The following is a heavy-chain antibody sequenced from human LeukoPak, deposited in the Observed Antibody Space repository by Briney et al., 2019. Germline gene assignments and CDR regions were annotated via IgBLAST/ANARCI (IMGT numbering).Heavy chain of an antibody. CDR1: GGTFSSYA. Sequence: SVKVSCKASGGTFSSYAISWVRQAPGQGLEWMGRIIPIFGTANYAQKFQGRVTITTDESTSTVYMELSSLRSEDTAVYYCARDIPYSSSWYNWFDPWGQGTLVTVSS. V-gene: IGHV1-69*05. J-gene: IGHJ5*02. CDR2: IIPIFGTA. D-gene: IGHD6-13*01. CDR3: ARDIPYSSSWYNWFDP.